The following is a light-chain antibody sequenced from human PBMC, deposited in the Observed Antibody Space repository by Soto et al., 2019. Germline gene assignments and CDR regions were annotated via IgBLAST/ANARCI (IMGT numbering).Light chain of an antibody. CDR1: NSDVGGYEY. Sequence: QSVLSQQASVSGSPGQSITICCTVTNSDVGGYEYVSWYQHQTDKAPKLIIYDVTNRPSGVSTRFSGSKSGNTASLTISGIQTEDEADHYCASITRSSTSVFGTGTKVTVL. CDR3: ASITRSSTSV. V-gene: IGLV2-14*01. CDR2: DVT. J-gene: IGLJ1*01.